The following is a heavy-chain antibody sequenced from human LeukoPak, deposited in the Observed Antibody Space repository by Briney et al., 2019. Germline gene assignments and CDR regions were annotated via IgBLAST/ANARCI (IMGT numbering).Heavy chain of an antibody. D-gene: IGHD2-2*02. CDR3: VREPRDCSSSICFTRTPPYYYYYMDV. CDR2: ANTRGST. J-gene: IGHJ6*03. CDR1: GASITGNYY. Sequence: SETLSLTCTVSGASITGNYYWSWIRQPAGKGLEWIGRANTRGSTNYNPSLKSRVTMSADASENQISLKLASVTAADTAVYYCVREPRDCSSSICFTRTPPYYYYYMDVWGKGTMVTVSS. V-gene: IGHV4-4*07.